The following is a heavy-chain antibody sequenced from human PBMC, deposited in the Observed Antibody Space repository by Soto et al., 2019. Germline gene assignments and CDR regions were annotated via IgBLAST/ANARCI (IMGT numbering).Heavy chain of an antibody. D-gene: IGHD2-15*01. CDR2: IYYSGST. Sequence: SETLSLTCTVSGGSISSGGYYWSWIRQHPGKGLEWFGYIYYSGSTYYNPSLKSRVTISVDTSKNQFSLKLSSVTAADTAVYYCARDRCSGGSCYPHYYYYGMDVWGQGTTVTVSS. CDR1: GGSISSGGYY. J-gene: IGHJ6*02. CDR3: ARDRCSGGSCYPHYYYYGMDV. V-gene: IGHV4-31*03.